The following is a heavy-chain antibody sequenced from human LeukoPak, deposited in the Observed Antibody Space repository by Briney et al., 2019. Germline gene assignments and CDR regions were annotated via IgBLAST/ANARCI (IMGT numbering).Heavy chain of an antibody. Sequence: PGGSLRLSCAASGFMFGNYEMNWVRQAPGKGLEWVSYISSSGSTIYYADSVKGRFTISRDNAKNSLYLHMNSLRAEDTAVYYCARDSPFGPGDYYYYMDVWGKGTTVTVSS. CDR1: GFMFGNYE. J-gene: IGHJ6*03. D-gene: IGHD3-10*01. V-gene: IGHV3-48*03. CDR3: ARDSPFGPGDYYYYMDV. CDR2: ISSSGSTI.